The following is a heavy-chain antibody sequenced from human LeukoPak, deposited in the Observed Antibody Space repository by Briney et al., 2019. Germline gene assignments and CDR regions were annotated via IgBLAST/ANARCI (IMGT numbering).Heavy chain of an antibody. D-gene: IGHD4-23*01. J-gene: IGHJ4*02. CDR2: IASDGSST. V-gene: IGHV3-74*01. CDR3: ARGRPHGNDY. Sequence: PGGSLRLSCAASGFTFSSYWMNWVRQARGEGLVWVSRIASDGSSTTYADSVKGRFSISRDNAKNTLYLQMNSLRVEDTAVYYCARGRPHGNDYWGQGTLVTVSS. CDR1: GFTFSSYW.